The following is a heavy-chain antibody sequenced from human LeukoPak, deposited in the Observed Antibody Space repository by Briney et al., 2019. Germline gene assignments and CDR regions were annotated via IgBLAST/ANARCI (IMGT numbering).Heavy chain of an antibody. CDR3: ARDRNTMIVVVDRRWPEPFDY. D-gene: IGHD3-22*01. Sequence: GGSLRLSCAASGFTVSSNDMSWVRQAPGKGLEWVSVIYSGGRTFYADSVKGRFTISRDNSKNTLYLQMNSLRAEDTAVYYCARDRNTMIVVVDRRWPEPFDYWGQGTLVTVSS. V-gene: IGHV3-53*01. CDR1: GFTVSSND. J-gene: IGHJ4*02. CDR2: IYSGGRT.